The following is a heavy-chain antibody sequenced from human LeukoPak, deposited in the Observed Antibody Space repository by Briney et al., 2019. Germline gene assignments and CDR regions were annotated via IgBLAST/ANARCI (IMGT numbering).Heavy chain of an antibody. Sequence: SETLSLTCTVSGGSISSGDYYWSWIRQPPGKGLEWIGYIYYSGSTYYNPSLKSRVTISVDTSKNQFSLKLSSVTAADTAVYYCARQFLGNYDYVWGSYRYRSGSFDYWGQGTLVTVSS. CDR1: GGSISSGDYY. V-gene: IGHV4-30-4*08. CDR2: IYYSGST. D-gene: IGHD3-16*02. J-gene: IGHJ4*02. CDR3: ARQFLGNYDYVWGSYRYRSGSFDY.